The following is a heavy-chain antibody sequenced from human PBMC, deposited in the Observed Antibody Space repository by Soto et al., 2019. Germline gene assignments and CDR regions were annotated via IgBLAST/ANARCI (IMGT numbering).Heavy chain of an antibody. CDR1: GFTFSSYG. CDR3: AKACCGYCSGGSCYSTYYYYYNGMDV. J-gene: IGHJ6*02. D-gene: IGHD2-15*01. V-gene: IGHV3-30*18. Sequence: PGGSLRLSCAASGFTFSSYGMHWVRQAPGKGLEWVGVISYDGSNKYYADSVKGRFTISRDNSKNTLYLQMNSLRAEDTAVYYCAKACCGYCSGGSCYSTYYYYYNGMDVWGQGTTVTAP. CDR2: ISYDGSNK.